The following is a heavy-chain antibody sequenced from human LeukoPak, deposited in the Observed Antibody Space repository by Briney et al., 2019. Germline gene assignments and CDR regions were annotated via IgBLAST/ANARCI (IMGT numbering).Heavy chain of an antibody. D-gene: IGHD3-22*01. CDR2: ISYDGSNK. Sequence: GGSLRLSCAASGFTFSSYGMHWVRQAPGKGLEWVAVISYDGSNKYYADSVKGRFTISRDNSKNTLYLQMNSLRAEDTAVYYCARWGSSGLSHDYWGQGTLVTVSS. CDR3: ARWGSSGLSHDY. CDR1: GFTFSSYG. J-gene: IGHJ4*02. V-gene: IGHV3-30*03.